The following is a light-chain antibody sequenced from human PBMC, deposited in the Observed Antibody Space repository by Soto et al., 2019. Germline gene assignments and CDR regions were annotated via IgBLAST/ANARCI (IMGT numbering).Light chain of an antibody. J-gene: IGLJ1*01. CDR1: SSDVGGYNY. Sequence: QSALTQPRSVSGSPGQSVTISCTGTSSDVGGYNYVSWYQQHPGKAPKLMIYDVSKRPSGVPDRFSGSKSGNTASLTISGLQAEYEADYYCCSYAGSSSYVFGTGTKLTVL. CDR2: DVS. CDR3: CSYAGSSSYV. V-gene: IGLV2-11*01.